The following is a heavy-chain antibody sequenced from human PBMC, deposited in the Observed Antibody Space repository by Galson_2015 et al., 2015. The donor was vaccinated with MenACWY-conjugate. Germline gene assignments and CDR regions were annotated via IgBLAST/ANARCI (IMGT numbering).Heavy chain of an antibody. D-gene: IGHD2-15*01. J-gene: IGHJ5*02. CDR3: TRDRDVGGSRWWFDP. CDR2: IKCRTDGGTT. CDR1: GLTFSNVW. Sequence: SLRLSCAVSGLTFSNVWMSWVRQAPGKGLEWVARIKCRTDGGTTDYATPVKGRFTISRDDSTNTLYLQMNSLKTEDTAVYYCTRDRDVGGSRWWFDPWGQGTLVTVSS. V-gene: IGHV3-15*01.